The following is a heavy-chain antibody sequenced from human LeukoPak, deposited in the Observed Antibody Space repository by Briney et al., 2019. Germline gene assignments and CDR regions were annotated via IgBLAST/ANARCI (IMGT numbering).Heavy chain of an antibody. CDR2: IYSGGST. CDR3: ARVVSGVHCDY. V-gene: IGHV3-66*01. CDR1: GFTVSSNY. Sequence: PGGSLRLSCGASGFTVSSNYMSWVRQAPGKGLEWVSVIYSGGSTYYADSVKGRFTISRDSSKNTLFLQMNSLRAEDTAVYYCARVVSGVHCDYWGQGTLVTVSS. D-gene: IGHD3-10*01. J-gene: IGHJ4*01.